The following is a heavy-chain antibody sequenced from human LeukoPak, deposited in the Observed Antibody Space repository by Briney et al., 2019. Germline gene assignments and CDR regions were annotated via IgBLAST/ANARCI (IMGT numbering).Heavy chain of an antibody. CDR1: GGSITTIFYF. CDR2: LSNNGST. Sequence: SETLTLTCSVSGGSITTIFYFWGWIRQPPGKGLEWIGTLSNNGSTYYNPSLKSRLTISVDTSKNHFSLKVNSVTVADTAVYYCARQMGYCSTSSCYTSDYFDSRGQGALVTVSS. D-gene: IGHD2-2*01. V-gene: IGHV4-39*01. J-gene: IGHJ4*02. CDR3: ARQMGYCSTSSCYTSDYFDS.